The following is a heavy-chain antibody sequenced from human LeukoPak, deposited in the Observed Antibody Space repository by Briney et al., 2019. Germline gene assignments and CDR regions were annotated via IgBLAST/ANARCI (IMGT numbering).Heavy chain of an antibody. CDR1: GYTFTRDS. J-gene: IGHJ4*02. V-gene: IGHV1-18*01. D-gene: IGHD5/OR15-5a*01. CDR3: ARDAALVSTGAFDY. Sequence: ASVKVSCKASGYTFTRDSMNWVREAPGQGLEWMGWISAYNGNTNYAQKLQGRVTMTTDTSTSTAYMELRSLRSDDTAVYYCARDAALVSTGAFDYWGQGTLVTVSS. CDR2: ISAYNGNT.